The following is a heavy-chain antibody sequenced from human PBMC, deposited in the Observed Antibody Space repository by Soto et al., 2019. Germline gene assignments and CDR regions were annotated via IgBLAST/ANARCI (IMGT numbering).Heavy chain of an antibody. CDR1: GYSCTSYW. Sequence: GESLKICCKGSGYSCTSYWIGWVRQMPGKGLEWMGIIYPGDSDTRYSPSFQGQVTISADKSISTAYLQWSSLKASDNAMYYCARHVSYSNYGNYGMDVWGQGTTVTVSS. J-gene: IGHJ6*02. CDR2: IYPGDSDT. V-gene: IGHV5-51*01. CDR3: ARHVSYSNYGNYGMDV. D-gene: IGHD4-4*01.